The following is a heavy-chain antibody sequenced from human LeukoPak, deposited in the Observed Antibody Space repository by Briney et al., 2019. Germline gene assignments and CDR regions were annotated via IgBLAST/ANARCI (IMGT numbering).Heavy chain of an antibody. CDR2: ISSSSSTI. CDR3: ARGGRGMDV. J-gene: IGHJ6*02. D-gene: IGHD3-16*01. Sequence: GGSLRLSCAASGFTFSSYSMNWVRQAPGKGLEWVSYISSSSSTIYYADSVKGRFTISRDNSKNTLYLQMNSLRAEDTAVYYCARGGRGMDVWGQGTTVTVSS. V-gene: IGHV3-48*01. CDR1: GFTFSSYS.